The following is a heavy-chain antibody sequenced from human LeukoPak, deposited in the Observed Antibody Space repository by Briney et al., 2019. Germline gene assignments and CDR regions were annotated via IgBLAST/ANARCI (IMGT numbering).Heavy chain of an antibody. D-gene: IGHD3-3*01. CDR3: ARGSRFGVAERDAFDI. CDR2: TYYRSRWYN. CDR1: GDSVSSTGAG. J-gene: IGHJ3*02. V-gene: IGHV6-1*01. Sequence: SQTLSLTCAISGDSVSSTGAGWNWIRQSPSRGLEWLGRTYYRSRWYNDDALSVKSRITITPDTAKNQFSLHLNSVTPEDTAVYYCARGSRFGVAERDAFDIWGQGTMVTVSS.